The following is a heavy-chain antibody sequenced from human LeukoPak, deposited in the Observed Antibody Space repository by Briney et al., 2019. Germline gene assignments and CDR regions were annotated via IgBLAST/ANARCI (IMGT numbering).Heavy chain of an antibody. J-gene: IGHJ4*02. D-gene: IGHD3-22*01. CDR1: GFTFSSYA. Sequence: GGSLRLSCSASGFTFSSYAMSWVRQAPGKGLEWVSAISGSGGSTYYADSVKGRFTISRDNSRNTLYLQMNSLRAEDTAVYYCAKGVRRSSDYSSPVDYWGQGTLVTVSS. CDR3: AKGVRRSSDYSSPVDY. CDR2: ISGSGGST. V-gene: IGHV3-23*01.